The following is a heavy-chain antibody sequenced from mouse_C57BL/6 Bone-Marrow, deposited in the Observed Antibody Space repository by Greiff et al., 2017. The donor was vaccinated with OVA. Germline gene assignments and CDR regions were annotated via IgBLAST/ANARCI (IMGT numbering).Heavy chain of an antibody. V-gene: IGHV5-15*04. CDR2: ISNLAYSI. Sequence: EVQGVESGGGLVQPGGSLKLSCAASGFTFSDYGMAWVRQAPRKGPEWVAFISNLAYSIYYADTVTGRFTISRENAKNTLYLEMSSLRSEDTAMYYCARRGNWDYFDYWGQGTTLTVSS. D-gene: IGHD4-1*01. J-gene: IGHJ2*01. CDR1: GFTFSDYG. CDR3: ARRGNWDYFDY.